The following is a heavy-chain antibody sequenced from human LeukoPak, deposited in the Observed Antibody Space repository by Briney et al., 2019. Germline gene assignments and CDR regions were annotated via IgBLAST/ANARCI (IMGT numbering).Heavy chain of an antibody. J-gene: IGHJ4*02. Sequence: LRRSQSATGITFSNYAMYILLVAPAIRKKYVSAISSNGGSTYYADSVKGRFTISRDNSKNTLYLQMSSLRAEDTAVYYCVKGKGIAVTSLDYWGQGTLVTVSS. CDR1: GITFSNYA. CDR2: ISSNGGST. CDR3: VKGKGIAVTSLDY. V-gene: IGHV3-64D*06. D-gene: IGHD6-19*01.